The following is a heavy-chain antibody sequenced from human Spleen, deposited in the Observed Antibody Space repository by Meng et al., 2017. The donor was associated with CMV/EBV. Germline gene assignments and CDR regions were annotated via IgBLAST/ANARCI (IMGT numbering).Heavy chain of an antibody. J-gene: IGHJ4*02. Sequence: KVSCKGSGYSFTTYWIVWVRQMPGKGLEWMGIIYPGDSDTKYSPSFQGQVTISVDKSISTAYLQWSSLSPSDTDMYYCARRGSGNYPFDYWGQGTLVTVSS. CDR2: IYPGDSDT. CDR3: ARRGSGNYPFDY. V-gene: IGHV5-51*01. D-gene: IGHD1-26*01. CDR1: GYSFTTYW.